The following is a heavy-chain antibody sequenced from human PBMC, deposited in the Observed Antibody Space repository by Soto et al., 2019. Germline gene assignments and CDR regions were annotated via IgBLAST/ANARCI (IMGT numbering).Heavy chain of an antibody. CDR2: IIPIFRTT. CDR1: GGTFSTYA. CDR3: ARDEGPNRSGGSCKYYYGMDV. Sequence: QVQLVQSGAEVKEPGSSVKVSCKASGGTFSTYAISWVRQPPGQGLEWMGGIIPIFRTTNYAQKFQGRVTFTADESKNTAYIDESRLPFEDTAVYYCARDEGPNRSGGSCKYYYGMDVWGQGTTVTVSS. V-gene: IGHV1-69*01. J-gene: IGHJ6*02. D-gene: IGHD2-15*01.